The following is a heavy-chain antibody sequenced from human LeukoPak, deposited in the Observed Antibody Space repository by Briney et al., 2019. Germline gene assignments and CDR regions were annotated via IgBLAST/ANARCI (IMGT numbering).Heavy chain of an antibody. CDR2: IYSGGCT. J-gene: IGHJ4*02. CDR3: ARVSGGHLDY. D-gene: IGHD3-10*01. Sequence: GGSLRLSCAASGFTVSSNYMSWVRQAPGKGLEWVSVIYSGGCTYYADSVKGRFTISRDNSKNTLYLQMNSLRAEDTAVHYCARVSGGHLDYWGQGTLVTVSS. V-gene: IGHV3-53*01. CDR1: GFTVSSNY.